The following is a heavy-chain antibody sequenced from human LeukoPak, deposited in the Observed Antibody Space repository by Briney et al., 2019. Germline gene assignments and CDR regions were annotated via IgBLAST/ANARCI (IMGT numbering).Heavy chain of an antibody. CDR3: ASSLWDDAFDI. J-gene: IGHJ3*02. CDR1: GGSFSGYY. Sequence: PSETLSLTCAVYGGSFSGYYWSWIRQPPGKGLEWIGEINHSGSTYYNPSLQSRVTISIDTSKNQFSLKLRFVTAADTAVYYCASSLWDDAFDIWGQGTMVTVSS. D-gene: IGHD3-10*01. V-gene: IGHV4-34*01. CDR2: INHSGST.